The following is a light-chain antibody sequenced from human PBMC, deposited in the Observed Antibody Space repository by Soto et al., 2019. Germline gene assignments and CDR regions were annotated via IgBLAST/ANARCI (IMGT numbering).Light chain of an antibody. V-gene: IGLV1-51*01. Sequence: QSVLTQPPSMSAAPGQKVTFSCSGSSSNIGKNYVSWYQQFPGTAPKLLIYDNNKRPSGIPDRFSGSKSGTSATLGITGLQTGDEADYFRGTWDNSLSVVVFGGGTKLTVL. CDR3: GTWDNSLSVVV. CDR2: DNN. J-gene: IGLJ2*01. CDR1: SSNIGKNY.